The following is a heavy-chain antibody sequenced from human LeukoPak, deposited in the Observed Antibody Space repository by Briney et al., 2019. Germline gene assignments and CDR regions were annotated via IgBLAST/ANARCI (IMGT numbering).Heavy chain of an antibody. V-gene: IGHV1-18*01. CDR2: ISAYNGNT. D-gene: IGHD6-13*01. Sequence: ASVKVSCKASGYTFTSYGISWVRQAPGQGLEWMGWISAYNGNTNYAQKLQGRVTMTTDTSTSTAYMELRSLRSDDTAVYYCARGRYSSSWPSLEYNWLDPWGQGTLVTVSS. CDR1: GYTFTSYG. CDR3: ARGRYSSSWPSLEYNWLDP. J-gene: IGHJ5*02.